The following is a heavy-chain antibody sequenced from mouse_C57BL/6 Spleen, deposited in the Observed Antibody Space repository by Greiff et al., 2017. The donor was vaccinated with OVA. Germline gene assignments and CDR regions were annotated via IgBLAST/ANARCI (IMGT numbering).Heavy chain of an antibody. J-gene: IGHJ3*01. Sequence: EVKLMESGEGLVKPGGSLKLSCAASGFTFSSYAMSWVRQTPEKRLEWVAYISSGGDYIYYAATVKGRFTLSRHNARNTLYLQMSSLKAEDTAMYYCTREWVGPAWFAYWGQGTLVTVSA. CDR1: GFTFSSYA. CDR3: TREWVGPAWFAY. D-gene: IGHD1-1*02. V-gene: IGHV5-9-1*02. CDR2: ISSGGDYI.